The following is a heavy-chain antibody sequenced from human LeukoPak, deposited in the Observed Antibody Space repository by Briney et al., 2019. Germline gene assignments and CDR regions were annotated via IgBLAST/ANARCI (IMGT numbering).Heavy chain of an antibody. D-gene: IGHD4-17*01. CDR1: GGSISSGGYY. V-gene: IGHV4-31*03. CDR2: IYYSGST. Sequence: SETLSLTCTVSGGSISSGGYYWSWIRQHPGKGLEWIGYIYYSGSTYYNPSLKSRVTISVDTSKNQFSLKLSSVTAADTAVYYCARLLYDDYGRVTFPWFDPWGQGTLVTVSS. J-gene: IGHJ5*02. CDR3: ARLLYDDYGRVTFPWFDP.